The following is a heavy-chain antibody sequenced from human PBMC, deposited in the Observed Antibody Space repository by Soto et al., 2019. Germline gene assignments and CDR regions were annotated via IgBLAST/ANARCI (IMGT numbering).Heavy chain of an antibody. J-gene: IGHJ6*02. CDR3: ARVRYHYDFWSGYYRHYYYYGMDV. CDR2: IYYSGST. CDR1: GGSISSGGYY. D-gene: IGHD3-3*01. V-gene: IGHV4-31*03. Sequence: SETLSLTCTVSGGSISSGGYYWSWIRQHPGKGLEWIGYIYYSGSTYYNPSLKSRVTISVDTSKNKFSLKLSSVTAADTAVYYCARVRYHYDFWSGYYRHYYYYGMDVWGQGTTVTVS.